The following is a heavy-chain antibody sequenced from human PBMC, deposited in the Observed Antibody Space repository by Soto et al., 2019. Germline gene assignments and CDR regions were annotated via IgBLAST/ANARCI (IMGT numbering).Heavy chain of an antibody. CDR2: ISYDGSNK. Sequence: QVQLVESGGGVVQPGRSLRLSCAASGFTFSSYAMHWVRQAPGKGLEWVAVISYDGSNKYYADSVKGRFTISRDNSKNTLYLQMNSLRAEDTAVYYCARGYYDFTPAYGMDVWGQGTTVTVSS. J-gene: IGHJ6*02. CDR1: GFTFSSYA. V-gene: IGHV3-30-3*01. D-gene: IGHD3-3*01. CDR3: ARGYYDFTPAYGMDV.